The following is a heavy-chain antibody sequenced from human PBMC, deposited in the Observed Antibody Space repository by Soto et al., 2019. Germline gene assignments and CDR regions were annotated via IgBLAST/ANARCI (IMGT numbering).Heavy chain of an antibody. CDR3: ARGLQLLNPRGAFDI. V-gene: IGHV3-33*01. D-gene: IGHD2-2*01. Sequence: GGSLRLSCAASGFTFSSYGMHWVRQAPGKGLEWVAVIWYDGSNKYYADSVKGRFTISRDNSKNTLYLQMNSLRAEDTAVYYCARGLQLLNPRGAFDIWGQGTMVTVSS. J-gene: IGHJ3*02. CDR2: IWYDGSNK. CDR1: GFTFSSYG.